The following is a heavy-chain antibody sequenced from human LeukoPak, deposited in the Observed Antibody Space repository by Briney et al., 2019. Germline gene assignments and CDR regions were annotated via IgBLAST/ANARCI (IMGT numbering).Heavy chain of an antibody. CDR3: ARVQGKTGMTSRIFDY. CDR1: GGSFSCYY. Sequence: SETLSLTCAVYGGSFSCYYWSWVRQPPGRGLDGMGKINHSGSTNFNPSLKSRVTISVDTSKNQFSLKLSSVTAADKAVYHFARVQGKTGMTSRIFDYWGQGTLVTVSS. D-gene: IGHD4-23*01. J-gene: IGHJ4*02. CDR2: INHSGST. V-gene: IGHV4-34*01.